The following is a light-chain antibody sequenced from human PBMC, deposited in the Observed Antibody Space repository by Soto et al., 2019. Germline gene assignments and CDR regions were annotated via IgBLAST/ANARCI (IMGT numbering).Light chain of an antibody. CDR1: QSFNFW. J-gene: IGKJ1*01. CDR2: DAC. CDR3: QQYNSYPWT. V-gene: IGKV1-5*01. Sequence: DTQMTQSPSTLSASVGDRVTITCRASQSFNFWLAWYQQKPGKAPQLLIYDACSLESGVPSRFSGSGSGTEFTLTISSLQPDDSATYYCQQYNSYPWTFGQGTKVDIK.